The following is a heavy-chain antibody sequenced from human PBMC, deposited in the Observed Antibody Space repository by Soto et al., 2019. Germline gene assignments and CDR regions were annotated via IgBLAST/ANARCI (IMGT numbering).Heavy chain of an antibody. CDR2: ISYDGSNK. CDR3: ARDQYSGRYYVVGAFDI. D-gene: IGHD1-26*01. J-gene: IGHJ3*02. CDR1: GFTFSSYA. Sequence: QVQLVESGGGVVQPGRSLRLSCAASGFTFSSYAMHWVRQAPGKGLEWVAVISYDGSNKYYADSVKGRFTISRDNSKNTLYLQMNSLRAEDTAVYYCARDQYSGRYYVVGAFDIWGQGTMVTVSS. V-gene: IGHV3-30-3*01.